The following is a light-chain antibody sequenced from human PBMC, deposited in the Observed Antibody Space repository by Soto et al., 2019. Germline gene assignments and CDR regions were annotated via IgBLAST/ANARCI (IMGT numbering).Light chain of an antibody. V-gene: IGKV3-15*01. Sequence: EIVMTQSPATLSVSPGERATLSCRASQSVSSTVVWYQQKFGQAPRLIIYSASTRATGVPVRFSGSGYGTDFTLTITSLQSEDFGVYYCQQYKDWPTTFGQGTKVEI. CDR3: QQYKDWPTT. CDR1: QSVSST. J-gene: IGKJ1*01. CDR2: SAS.